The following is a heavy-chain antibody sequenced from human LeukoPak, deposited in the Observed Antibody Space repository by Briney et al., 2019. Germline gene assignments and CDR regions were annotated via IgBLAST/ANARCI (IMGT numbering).Heavy chain of an antibody. D-gene: IGHD3-10*01. CDR1: GGSISSYY. V-gene: IGHV4-59*01. CDR3: ARGYYYGSVYKRDYHYYMDV. J-gene: IGHJ6*03. CDR2: IYYSGST. Sequence: SETLSLTCTVSGGSISSYYWSWIRQPPGKGLEWIGYIYYSGSTNYNPSLKSRVTISVDTSKNQFSLKLSSVTAADTAVYYCARGYYYGSVYKRDYHYYMDVWGEGTTVTVSS.